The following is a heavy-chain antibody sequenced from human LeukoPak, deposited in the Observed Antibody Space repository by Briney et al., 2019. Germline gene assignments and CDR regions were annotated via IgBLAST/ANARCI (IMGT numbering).Heavy chain of an antibody. CDR2: IYYSGST. CDR3: ARGINSQLTYYFDY. J-gene: IGHJ4*02. D-gene: IGHD1-1*01. V-gene: IGHV4-30-4*08. Sequence: KPSQTLSLTCTVSGGSISSGDYSWSWIRQPPGKGLEWIGYIYYSGSTYYNPSLKSRVTISVDTSKNQFSLKLSSVTAADTAVYYCARGINSQLTYYFDYWGQGTLVTVSS. CDR1: GGSISSGDYS.